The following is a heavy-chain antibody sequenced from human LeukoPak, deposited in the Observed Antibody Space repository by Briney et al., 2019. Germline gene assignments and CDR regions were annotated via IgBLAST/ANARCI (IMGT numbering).Heavy chain of an antibody. V-gene: IGHV4-39*01. D-gene: IGHD3-10*01. CDR3: ARHHYYGSGSYLYWFDP. J-gene: IGHJ5*02. CDR1: GGSISSSSYY. CDR2: IYYSGST. Sequence: SETLPLTCAVSGGSISSSSYYWGWIRQPPGKGLEWIGSIYYSGSTYYNPSLKSRVTISVDTSKNQFSLKLSSVTAADTAVYYCARHHYYGSGSYLYWFDPWGQGTLVTVSS.